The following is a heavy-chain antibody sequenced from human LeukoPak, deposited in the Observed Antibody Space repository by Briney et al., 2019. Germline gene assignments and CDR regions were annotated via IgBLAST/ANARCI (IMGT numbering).Heavy chain of an antibody. V-gene: IGHV3-23*01. CDR2: ISVNGGTT. CDR3: VKGGGNVRRYFEY. J-gene: IGHJ4*02. CDR1: GFTFSSYA. D-gene: IGHD4-23*01. Sequence: GGSLRLSCAASGFTFSSYAMTWVRQAPGKGLEWVSFISVNGGTTYYADSVKGRFTISRDSSKNTLYLQMNSLRAEDTAVYYCVKGGGNVRRYFEYWGQGTLVTVSS.